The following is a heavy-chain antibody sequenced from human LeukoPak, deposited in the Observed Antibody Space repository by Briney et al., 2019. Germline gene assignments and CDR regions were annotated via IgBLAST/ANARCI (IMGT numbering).Heavy chain of an antibody. Sequence: PGGSLRLSCADSGFTFISSTMHWGRQGPRKRVDWVSLTSSERDKYFADPARGRFTPSRDNSRNTLYLLMGSPRPADTAVYFCARERGIRALYFDNWGQGTLVTVSS. CDR3: ARERGIRALYFDN. CDR1: GFTFISST. CDR2: TSSERDK. D-gene: IGHD3-16*01. J-gene: IGHJ4*02. V-gene: IGHV3-30*15.